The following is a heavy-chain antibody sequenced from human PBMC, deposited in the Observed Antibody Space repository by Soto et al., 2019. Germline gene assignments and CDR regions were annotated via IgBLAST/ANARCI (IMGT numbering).Heavy chain of an antibody. CDR1: GGSFKSGGYS. V-gene: IGHV4-61*08. Sequence: SETLSLTCTVSGGSFKSGGYSWSWIRQPPGKGLEWIGYVYHTGRTSYNPSLKSRVSISMDTSKNQFSLNLDSVTAADTAVYFCARDFAYFDSWGQGTLVTVSS. CDR3: ARDFAYFDS. D-gene: IGHD3-3*01. J-gene: IGHJ4*02. CDR2: VYHTGRT.